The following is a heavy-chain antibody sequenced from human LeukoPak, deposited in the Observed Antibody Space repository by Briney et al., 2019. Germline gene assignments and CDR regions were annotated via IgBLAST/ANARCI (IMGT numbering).Heavy chain of an antibody. V-gene: IGHV1-18*01. J-gene: IGHJ4*02. CDR2: ISAYNGNT. Sequence: ASVKVPCKASGYTFTSYGISWVRQAPGQGLEWMGWISAYNGNTNYAQKLQGRVTMTTDPSTSTAYMELRSLRSDDTAVYYCARAGSLTLDGYFDYWGQGTLVTVSS. CDR3: ARAGSLTLDGYFDY. CDR1: GYTFTSYG. D-gene: IGHD5-24*01.